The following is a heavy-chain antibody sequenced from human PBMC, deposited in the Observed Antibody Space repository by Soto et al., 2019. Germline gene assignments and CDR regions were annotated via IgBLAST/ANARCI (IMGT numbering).Heavy chain of an antibody. Sequence: QVQLVQSGAEVKKPGASVKVSCKASGYTFTSYGISWVRQAPGQGLEWMGWISAYKGNTNYAQKLQGRVTMTTDTATSTAYMELRSMRSDDTAGYYCEREWSVVTLGPVDAFDIWGQGTMVTVAS. CDR2: ISAYKGNT. CDR1: GYTFTSYG. V-gene: IGHV1-18*04. CDR3: EREWSVVTLGPVDAFDI. D-gene: IGHD2-21*02. J-gene: IGHJ3*02.